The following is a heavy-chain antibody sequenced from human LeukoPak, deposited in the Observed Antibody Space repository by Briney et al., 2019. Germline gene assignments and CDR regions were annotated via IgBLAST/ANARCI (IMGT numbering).Heavy chain of an antibody. J-gene: IGHJ6*03. V-gene: IGHV4-31*03. CDR1: GDSIRSGTSF. Sequence: SETLSLTCSASGDSIRSGTSFWSWIRQFPGKGLEWIGCRHHTGSSYYNPSFKSRVSMSLDTSQNQFSLKLTSVTAAETAVYYCARGDVVDYYYMDVWGRGTTVFVSS. CDR2: RHHTGSS. D-gene: IGHD2-15*01. CDR3: ARGDVVDYYYMDV.